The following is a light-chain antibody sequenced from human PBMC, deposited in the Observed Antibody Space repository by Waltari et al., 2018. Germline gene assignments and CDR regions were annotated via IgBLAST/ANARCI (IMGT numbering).Light chain of an antibody. V-gene: IGLV3-21*02. CDR1: NLGTKR. CDR3: QVWDKSSDRGV. J-gene: IGLJ1*01. Sequence: SYVLTQPPSVSPAPGQTATITCRGDNLGTKRVHWYQQKPGQAPVLVGYDDSDRPSGIPERFSGSNTGNTATLTISRVEAGDEADYYCQVWDKSSDRGVFGTGTKVTVL. CDR2: DDS.